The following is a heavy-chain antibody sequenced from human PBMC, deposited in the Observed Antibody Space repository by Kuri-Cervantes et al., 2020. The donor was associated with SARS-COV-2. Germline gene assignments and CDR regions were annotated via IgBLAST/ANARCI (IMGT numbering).Heavy chain of an antibody. J-gene: IGHJ4*02. CDR3: ATPKSKYYYDSSGYDY. CDR1: GFTFSSYA. V-gene: IGHV3-30*04. CDR2: ISCNGSNK. D-gene: IGHD3-22*01. Sequence: GGSLRLSCAASGFTFSSYAMHWVRQAPGKGLEWVAVISCNGSNKYYADSVKGRFTISRDNSKNTLYLQMNSLRAEDTAVYYCATPKSKYYYDSSGYDYWGQGTLVTVSS.